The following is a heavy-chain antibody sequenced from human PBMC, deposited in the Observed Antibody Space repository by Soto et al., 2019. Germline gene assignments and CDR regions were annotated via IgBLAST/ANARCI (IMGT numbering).Heavy chain of an antibody. D-gene: IGHD5-12*01. Sequence: PGESLKMSCKASGYSFTAFWIAWVRQMPGKGPEWMGLIYPGDSDTRYNPPFQGQVTISADKSVTTIYLQWSSLKASDTAMYFCATRYSGSYYFDYWGQGTQVTVSS. J-gene: IGHJ4*02. V-gene: IGHV5-51*01. CDR1: GYSFTAFW. CDR2: IYPGDSDT. CDR3: ATRYSGSYYFDY.